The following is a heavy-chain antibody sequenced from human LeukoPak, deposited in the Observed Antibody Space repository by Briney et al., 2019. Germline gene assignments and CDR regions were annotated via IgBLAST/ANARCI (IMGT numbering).Heavy chain of an antibody. Sequence: SGPALVKPKQPLTLTFAFSGFSLTTTGMCVSWIRQPPGKALEWLALIDWDGDKYYSTSLKTNLTISKDTSKNQVVLIMTNVDPVDTATYYCARTTYYSESGGYTPGYFDFWGQGTRVTVSS. CDR1: GFSLTTTGMC. V-gene: IGHV2-70*01. D-gene: IGHD3-22*01. J-gene: IGHJ4*02. CDR2: IDWDGDK. CDR3: ARTTYYSESGGYTPGYFDF.